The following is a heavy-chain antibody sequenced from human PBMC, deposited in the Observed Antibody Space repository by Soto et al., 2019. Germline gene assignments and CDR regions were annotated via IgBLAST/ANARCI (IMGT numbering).Heavy chain of an antibody. CDR2: IKQDGSEK. J-gene: IGHJ5*02. CDR1: GFTFSSYW. V-gene: IGHV3-7*01. D-gene: IGHD6-13*01. CDR3: ARESSSYNWFDP. Sequence: GGSLRLSCAASGFTFSSYWMSWVRQAPGKGLEWVANIKQDGSEKWYVDSVKGRFTMSRDNAKNSLYLQMNSLRDEDTAVYYCARESSSYNWFDPWGQGTLVTVSS.